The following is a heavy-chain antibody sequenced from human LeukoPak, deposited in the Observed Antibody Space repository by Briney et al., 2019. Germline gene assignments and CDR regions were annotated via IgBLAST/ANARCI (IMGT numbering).Heavy chain of an antibody. Sequence: PSETLSLTCTVSGVSISSYYWSWIRQPPGKGLEWIGYIYYSGSTNHNPSLKSRVTISVDTSKNQFSLKLSSVTAADTAVYYCAREPRDYYYGMDVWGQGTTVTVSS. CDR1: GVSISSYY. V-gene: IGHV4-59*01. CDR3: AREPRDYYYGMDV. J-gene: IGHJ6*02. CDR2: IYYSGST.